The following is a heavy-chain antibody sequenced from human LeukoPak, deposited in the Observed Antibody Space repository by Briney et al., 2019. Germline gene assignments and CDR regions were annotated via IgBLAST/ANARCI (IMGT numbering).Heavy chain of an antibody. V-gene: IGHV4-59*01. CDR3: ASTRRGAAALDY. D-gene: IGHD6-13*01. CDR2: IYYSGST. CDR1: GGSISSYY. Sequence: KPSETLSLTCTVSGGSISSYYWSWIRQPPGKGLEWIRYIYYSGSTNYNPSLKSRVTISVDTSKNQFSLKLSSVTAADTAVYYCASTRRGAAALDYWGQGTLVTVSS. J-gene: IGHJ4*02.